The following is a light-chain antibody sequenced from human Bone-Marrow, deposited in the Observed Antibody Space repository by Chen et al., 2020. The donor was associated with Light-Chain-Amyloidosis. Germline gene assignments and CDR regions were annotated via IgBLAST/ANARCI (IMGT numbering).Light chain of an antibody. Sequence: QSVLTQPPSVSAAPGQKVTISCSGTNSTIGSNYVSWYQQLPGAAPELLIYDNNKRPPEILDRVSGSKSGTSATLGIAGLQTGDEADYYCGTWDSSLSAVVFGGGTKLTVL. V-gene: IGLV1-51*01. CDR3: GTWDSSLSAVV. J-gene: IGLJ3*02. CDR2: DNN. CDR1: NSTIGSNY.